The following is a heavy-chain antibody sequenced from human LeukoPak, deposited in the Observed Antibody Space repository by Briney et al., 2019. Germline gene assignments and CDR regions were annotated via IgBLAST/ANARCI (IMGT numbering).Heavy chain of an antibody. CDR3: ARGDGIAAAYDAFDI. J-gene: IGHJ3*02. Sequence: SVKVSCKVSGYTLTELSMHWVRQAPGKGLEWMGGIIPIFGTANYAQKFQGRVTITADESTSTAYMELSSLRSEDTAVYYCARGDGIAAAYDAFDIWGQGTMVTVSS. CDR1: GYTLTELS. V-gene: IGHV1-69*13. CDR2: IIPIFGTA. D-gene: IGHD6-13*01.